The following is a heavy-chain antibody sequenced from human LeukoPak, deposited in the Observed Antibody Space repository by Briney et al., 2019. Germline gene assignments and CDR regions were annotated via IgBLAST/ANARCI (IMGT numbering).Heavy chain of an antibody. D-gene: IGHD4-17*01. CDR1: GFTFSSYW. CDR2: IKQDGSEK. Sequence: SGGSLRLSCAASGFTFSSYWMSWVRQAPGKGLEWVANIKQDGSEKYYVDSVKGRFTISRDNAKNSLYPQMNSLRAEDMALYYCAKGRGLSYDYGVDYWGQGTLVTVSS. V-gene: IGHV3-7*03. CDR3: AKGRGLSYDYGVDY. J-gene: IGHJ4*02.